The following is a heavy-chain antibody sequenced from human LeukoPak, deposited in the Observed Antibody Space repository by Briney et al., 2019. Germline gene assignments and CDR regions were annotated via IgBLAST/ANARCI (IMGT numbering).Heavy chain of an antibody. J-gene: IGHJ4*02. D-gene: IGHD3-10*01. CDR2: IFPGDSDT. CDR3: ARRTYYGSGTYWYFDY. V-gene: IGHV5-51*01. Sequence: GESLKISCKVSGDSFTKYWFNWVRQKPGKGLEWMGTIFPGDSDTRLSPSFQGQVTISADKATSTTYLQWNSPEDSDSAMYYCARRTYYGSGTYWYFDYWGQGTLVTVSS. CDR1: GDSFTKYW.